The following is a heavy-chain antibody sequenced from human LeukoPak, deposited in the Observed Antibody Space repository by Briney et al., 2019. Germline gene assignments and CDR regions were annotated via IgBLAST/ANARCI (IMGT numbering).Heavy chain of an antibody. J-gene: IGHJ4*02. CDR1: GYSLTNYY. Sequence: GASVKVSCKACGYSLTNYYVHWVRQAPGQGLEWMGEINPSGGSTSYAQKFQGRITVTRDTYTNTVYMDLSSLRSEDTATYYCARGAPTTRIGAGRFDYWGQGSLLTVSS. CDR3: ARGAPTTRIGAGRFDY. D-gene: IGHD5-12*01. V-gene: IGHV1-46*01. CDR2: INPSGGST.